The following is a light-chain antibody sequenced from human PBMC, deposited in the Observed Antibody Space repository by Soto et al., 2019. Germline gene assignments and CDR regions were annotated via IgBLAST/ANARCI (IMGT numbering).Light chain of an antibody. CDR3: QSYDSSLSGYV. CDR1: SSNIGAGYE. V-gene: IGLV1-40*01. CDR2: ENN. J-gene: IGLJ1*01. Sequence: QSVLTQPPSVSEAPGQRVTISCTGSSSNIGAGYEAHWYQQVPGTAPKLLIYENNNRPSGVPHRFSGSKSGTSASLAITGLLAEDEAEYYCQSYDSSLSGYVFGTGTKVTVL.